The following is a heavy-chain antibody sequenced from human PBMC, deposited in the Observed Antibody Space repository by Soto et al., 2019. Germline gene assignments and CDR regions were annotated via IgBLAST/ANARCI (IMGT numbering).Heavy chain of an antibody. CDR1: GFTFRSYW. Sequence: EVQLVESGGGLVQPGGSLRLSCAASGFTFRSYWMSWVRQAPGKGLEWVANIKQDGSEKYYVDSVKGRFTISRDNAKNSLYLQMNSLRAEDTAVYYCARITQYSSSWLYYFDYWGQGTLVTVSS. CDR3: ARITQYSSSWLYYFDY. CDR2: IKQDGSEK. J-gene: IGHJ4*02. D-gene: IGHD6-13*01. V-gene: IGHV3-7*05.